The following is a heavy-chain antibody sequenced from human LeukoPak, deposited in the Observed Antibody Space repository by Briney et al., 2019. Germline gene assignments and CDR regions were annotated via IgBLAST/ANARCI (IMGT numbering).Heavy chain of an antibody. D-gene: IGHD6-6*01. CDR1: GYTFTSDS. V-gene: IGHV1-18*01. CDR2: ISAYNGNT. J-gene: IGHJ4*02. CDR3: ARTAARRFDY. Sequence: GASVKVSCKASGYTFTSDSISWVRQAPGQGLEWMGWISAYNGNTNYAQKFQGRVTMTRDTSTSTVYMELSSLRSDDTAVYYCARTAARRFDYWGQGTLVTVSS.